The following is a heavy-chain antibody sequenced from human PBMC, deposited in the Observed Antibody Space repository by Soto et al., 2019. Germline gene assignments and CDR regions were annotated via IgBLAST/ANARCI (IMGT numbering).Heavy chain of an antibody. J-gene: IGHJ4*02. Sequence: QVQLVESGGGVVQPGRSLRLSCAASGFTFSSYAMHWVRQAPGKGLEWVAVISYDGSNKYYADSVKGRFTISRDNSKNTLYLQMNSLRAEDTAVYYCASDRVGSSVYDYWGQGTLVTVSS. CDR2: ISYDGSNK. CDR3: ASDRVGSSVYDY. V-gene: IGHV3-30-3*01. D-gene: IGHD6-6*01. CDR1: GFTFSSYA.